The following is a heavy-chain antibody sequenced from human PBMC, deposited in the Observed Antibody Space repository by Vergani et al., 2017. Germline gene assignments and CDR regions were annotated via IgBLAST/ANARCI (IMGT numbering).Heavy chain of an antibody. V-gene: IGHV1-69*01. D-gene: IGHD3-10*01. J-gene: IGHJ6*03. Sequence: QVQLVQSGAELKKPGSSVKVSCKASGGTFSSYAISWVRQAPGQGLEWMGGIIPIFGTANYAQKFQGRVTITADESTSTAYMELSSLRSEDTAVYYCARESRWYYGSGSYYNDPYYYYYMDVWGKGTTVTVSS. CDR2: IIPIFGTA. CDR1: GGTFSSYA. CDR3: ARESRWYYGSGSYYNDPYYYYYMDV.